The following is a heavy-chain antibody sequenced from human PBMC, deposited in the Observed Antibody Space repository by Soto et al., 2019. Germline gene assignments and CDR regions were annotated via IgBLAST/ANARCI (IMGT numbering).Heavy chain of an antibody. V-gene: IGHV1-2*02. CDR1: GYPLTAKY. D-gene: IGHD6-13*01. CDR3: AKGGSSWTEWFDP. CDR2: INPSSGGT. J-gene: IGHJ5*02. Sequence: QVQLVQSGAEVKKPGASVKVSCKASGYPLTAKYLHWVRQAPGQGLEWMGWINPSSGGTKEAQKFRGRVTMPRDTSISAAYMELSRLTSDDTAVYYCAKGGSSWTEWFDPWGQGTLVTVSS.